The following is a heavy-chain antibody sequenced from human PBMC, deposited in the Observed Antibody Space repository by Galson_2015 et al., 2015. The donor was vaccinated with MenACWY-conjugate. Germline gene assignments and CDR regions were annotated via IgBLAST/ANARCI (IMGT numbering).Heavy chain of an antibody. D-gene: IGHD6-19*01. CDR2: IYHSGST. J-gene: IGHJ2*01. CDR3: AKVSGIAVAGTLYWYFDL. Sequence: ETLSLTCAVSGGSISSRNWWSWVRQPPGKGLEWIGEIYHSGSTNYNPSLKSRVTISVDKSKNQFSLKLSSVTAADTAVYYCAKVSGIAVAGTLYWYFDLWGRGTLVTVSS. CDR1: GGSISSRNW. V-gene: IGHV4-4*02.